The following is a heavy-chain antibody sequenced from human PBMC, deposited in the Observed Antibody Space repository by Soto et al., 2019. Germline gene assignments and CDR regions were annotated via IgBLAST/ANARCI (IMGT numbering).Heavy chain of an antibody. CDR1: GLTFGDYA. Sequence: GGSLGLSCTASGLTFGDYAMSWFRQAPGKGLEWVGFIRSKAYGGTTEYAASVKGRFTISRDDSRSIAYLQVNSLKTEDTAVYYCTRGFCSSASCYYYYYMDVWGKGTTVTVSS. V-gene: IGHV3-49*03. CDR2: IRSKAYGGTT. J-gene: IGHJ6*03. CDR3: TRGFCSSASCYYYYYMDV. D-gene: IGHD2-2*01.